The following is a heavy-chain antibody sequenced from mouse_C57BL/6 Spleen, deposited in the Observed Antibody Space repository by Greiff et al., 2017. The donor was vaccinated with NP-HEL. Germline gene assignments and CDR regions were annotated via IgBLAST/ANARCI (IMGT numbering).Heavy chain of an antibody. CDR2: IYPGNSDT. D-gene: IGHD1-1*01. Sequence: VQLQQSGTVLARPGASVKMSCKTSGYTFTSYWMHWVKQRPGQGLEWIGAIYPGNSDTSYNQKIKGKAKLTAVTSASTAYMELSSLTNEDSAVYYCTRSFDTTVVDHWFAYWGQGTLVTVSA. J-gene: IGHJ3*01. V-gene: IGHV1-5*01. CDR3: TRSFDTTVVDHWFAY. CDR1: GYTFTSYW.